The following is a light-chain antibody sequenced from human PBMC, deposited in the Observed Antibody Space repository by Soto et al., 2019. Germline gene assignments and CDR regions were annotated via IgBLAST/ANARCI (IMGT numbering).Light chain of an antibody. CDR1: QSISTW. Sequence: DIQMTQSPSTLSASVGDRVTITCRASQSISTWLAWFQQKSGKAPKLLIYKASSLETGVPSRFSGSRSGREFTLTISSLQPADSAAYYCQQYDSYPRTFGQGTRVEIK. J-gene: IGKJ1*01. CDR3: QQYDSYPRT. CDR2: KAS. V-gene: IGKV1-5*03.